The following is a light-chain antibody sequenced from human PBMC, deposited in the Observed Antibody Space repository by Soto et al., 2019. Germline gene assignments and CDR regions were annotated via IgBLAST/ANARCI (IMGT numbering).Light chain of an antibody. V-gene: IGLV2-14*01. Sequence: QSALTQPASVSGSPGQSITLLCTGTSSDFGIYNSVSWYQQHPGKAPKLMIHDVTNQPSGVSSRFSGSRSGNTASLTISGLQAADEDDYYCSSFTSGSSYVFGPGTKLTVL. CDR1: SSDFGIYNS. CDR2: DVT. J-gene: IGLJ1*01. CDR3: SSFTSGSSYV.